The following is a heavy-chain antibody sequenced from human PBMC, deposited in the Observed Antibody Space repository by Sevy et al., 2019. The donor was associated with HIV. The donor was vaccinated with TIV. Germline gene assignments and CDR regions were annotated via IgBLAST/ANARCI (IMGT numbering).Heavy chain of an antibody. Sequence: GGSLRLSCAASGFTFNYYAMHWVRPAPGTGLEWVAVIWGDGTDKFYGASVKGRFTISRDNSKNTLYLQMDSLRVEDTGVYYWARDTSGLYDCRGNNCYSGAPTDYWGQGTLVTVSS. V-gene: IGHV3-33*01. D-gene: IGHD2-15*01. CDR2: IWGDGTDK. CDR1: GFTFNYYA. J-gene: IGHJ4*02. CDR3: ARDTSGLYDCRGNNCYSGAPTDY.